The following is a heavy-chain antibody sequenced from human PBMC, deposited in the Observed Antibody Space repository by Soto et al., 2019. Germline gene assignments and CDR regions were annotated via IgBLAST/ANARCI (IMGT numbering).Heavy chain of an antibody. Sequence: QVQLVESGGGVVQPGRSLRLSCAASGFTFSSYGMHWVRQAPGKGLEWVAVISYDGSNKYYADSVKGRFTISRDNSKNTLYLQMNSRRAEDTAVYYCAKGGWYSGKRRAFDPWGQGTLVTVSS. CDR2: ISYDGSNK. V-gene: IGHV3-30*18. CDR1: GFTFSSYG. D-gene: IGHD6-13*01. J-gene: IGHJ5*02. CDR3: AKGGWYSGKRRAFDP.